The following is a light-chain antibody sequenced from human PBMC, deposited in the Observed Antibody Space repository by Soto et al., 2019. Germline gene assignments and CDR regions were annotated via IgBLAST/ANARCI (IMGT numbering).Light chain of an antibody. J-gene: IGLJ2*01. CDR2: RND. Sequence: QSVLTQPPSTSGTPGQRVTISCSGSNSNIGSNTVNWYQQLPGTAPKVVIYRNDQRPSGVPDRFSGSKSGTSATLAISGLQSEDEADYYCSSWDDSLNVFFGGGTKPPS. CDR3: SSWDDSLNVF. CDR1: NSNIGSNT. V-gene: IGLV1-44*01.